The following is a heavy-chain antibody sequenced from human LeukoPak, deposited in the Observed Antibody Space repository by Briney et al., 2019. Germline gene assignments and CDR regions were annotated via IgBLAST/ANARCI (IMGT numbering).Heavy chain of an antibody. Sequence: HPGRSLRLSCAASGFTFSSYAMHWVRQAPGKGLEWVAVISYDESDKYYADSVKGRFTVSRDNSKNMLYLQMNSLRVEDTAVYYCAGGGNSRYHLDSWGQGTLVTVSS. CDR2: ISYDESDK. J-gene: IGHJ4*02. CDR1: GFTFSSYA. CDR3: AGGGNSRYHLDS. D-gene: IGHD3-16*01. V-gene: IGHV3-30-3*01.